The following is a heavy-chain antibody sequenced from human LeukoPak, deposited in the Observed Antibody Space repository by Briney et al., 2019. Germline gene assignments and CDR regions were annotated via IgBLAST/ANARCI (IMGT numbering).Heavy chain of an antibody. CDR2: ISSSSSYI. J-gene: IGHJ4*02. D-gene: IGHD1-1*01. Sequence: GGSLRLSCAASGFTFSSYSMNWVRQAPGKGLEWVSSISSSSSYIYYADSVKGRFTISRDNAKNSLYLQMNSLRAEDTAVYYCARGLERRPPYDYWGQGTLVTVSS. CDR3: ARGLERRPPYDY. V-gene: IGHV3-21*01. CDR1: GFTFSSYS.